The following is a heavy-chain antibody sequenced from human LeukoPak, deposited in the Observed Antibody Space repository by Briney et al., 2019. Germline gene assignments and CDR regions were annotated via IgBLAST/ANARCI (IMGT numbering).Heavy chain of an antibody. CDR2: ISGRGGST. J-gene: IGHJ4*02. Sequence: GGSLRLSCAASGFTFRSYAMHWVRQAPGKGLEWVSAISGRGGSTYYADSVKGRFTISRDNSRNTLYLQMNSLRAEDTAVYYCAKSVLDYYGSGSYYDCWGQGTLVTVSS. CDR1: GFTFRSYA. V-gene: IGHV3-23*01. D-gene: IGHD3-10*01. CDR3: AKSVLDYYGSGSYYDC.